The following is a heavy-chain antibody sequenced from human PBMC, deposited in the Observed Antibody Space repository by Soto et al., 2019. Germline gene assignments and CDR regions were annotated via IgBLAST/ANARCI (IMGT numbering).Heavy chain of an antibody. V-gene: IGHV4-34*01. CDR1: GGSFSGYY. D-gene: IGHD3-10*01. CDR3: ARGFRRTYYYGSGSPQRRGKASAFDY. J-gene: IGHJ4*02. Sequence: QSQTLSLTCAVYGGSFSGYYWSWIRQPPGKGLEWIGEINHSGSTNYNPSLKSRVTISVDTSKNQFSLKLGSVTAADTAVYYCARGFRRTYYYGSGSPQRRGKASAFDYWGQGTLVIVSS. CDR2: INHSGST.